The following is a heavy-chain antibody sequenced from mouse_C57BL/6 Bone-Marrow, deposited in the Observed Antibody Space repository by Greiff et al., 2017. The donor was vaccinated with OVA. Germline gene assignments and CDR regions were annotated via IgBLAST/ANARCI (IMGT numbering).Heavy chain of an antibody. Sequence: EVTLMESGGGLVKPGGSLKLSCAASGFTFSDYGMHWVRQAPEKGLEWVAYISSGSSTIYYADTVKGRFTISRDNAKNTLFLQMTSLRSEDTAMYYCARRYDGYFYAMDYWGQGTSVTVSS. CDR1: GFTFSDYG. J-gene: IGHJ4*01. D-gene: IGHD2-3*01. V-gene: IGHV5-17*01. CDR2: ISSGSSTI. CDR3: ARRYDGYFYAMDY.